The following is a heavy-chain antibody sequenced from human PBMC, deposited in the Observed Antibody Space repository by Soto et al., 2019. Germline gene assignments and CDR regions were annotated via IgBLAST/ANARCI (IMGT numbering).Heavy chain of an antibody. J-gene: IGHJ6*02. CDR1: GGSIDNYY. V-gene: IGHV4-59*01. D-gene: IGHD4-17*01. Sequence: SETLSLTCAVSGGSIDNYYWSWIRQPPGKVLEWIGYIYSSGYTKYNPSLKSRVAISVDTSKNQFSMKLRSVTAADTAVYYCARDYPYFTVTSSGGLDVWGQGTTVTVSS. CDR2: IYSSGYT. CDR3: ARDYPYFTVTSSGGLDV.